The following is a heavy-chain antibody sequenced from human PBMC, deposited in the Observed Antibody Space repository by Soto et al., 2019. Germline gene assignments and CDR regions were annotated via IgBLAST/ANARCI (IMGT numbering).Heavy chain of an antibody. CDR3: ARDQISGWYDN. CDR2: MGGSVDSK. Sequence: EVQLLESGGGLVKPGGSLRLSCAASGFALGRYALSWVRQAPGKGLEWVSAMGGSVDSKSYADSVKGRFTISRDDPKNTLFLEMNSLRPEDTAIYFCARDQISGWYDNWGQGTLVTVSS. CDR1: GFALGRYA. D-gene: IGHD6-19*01. J-gene: IGHJ5*02. V-gene: IGHV3-23*01.